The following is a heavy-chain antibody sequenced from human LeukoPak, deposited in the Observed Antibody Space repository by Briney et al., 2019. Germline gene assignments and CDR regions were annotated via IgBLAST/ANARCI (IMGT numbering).Heavy chain of an antibody. J-gene: IGHJ4*02. V-gene: IGHV4-4*07. D-gene: IGHD3-22*01. CDR2: FYASGST. CDR1: GGSISSYY. Sequence: KASETLSLTCTVSGGSISSYYWSWIRQPAGKGLEWIGRFYASGSTNYNPSLKSRVTMSVDTSKNQFSLRLSSVTAADTAVYYCASGYYYFDYWGQGTLVTVSS. CDR3: ASGYYYFDY.